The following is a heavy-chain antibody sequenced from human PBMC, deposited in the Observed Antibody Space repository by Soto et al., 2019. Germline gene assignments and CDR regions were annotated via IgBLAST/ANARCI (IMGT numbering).Heavy chain of an antibody. D-gene: IGHD3-10*01. CDR2: INPNSGGT. CDR3: ARDVLSGSLVDY. J-gene: IGHJ4*02. CDR1: GYTFSGYY. V-gene: IGHV1-2*02. Sequence: QVQLVQSGAEVKKPGASVKVSCKASGYTFSGYYMHWGRQAPGQGLEWMGWINPNSGGTNYSQNLRGRVTMTRDTSISTVYMELSSLRSDDTALYYCARDVLSGSLVDYWGQGTLVTVSS.